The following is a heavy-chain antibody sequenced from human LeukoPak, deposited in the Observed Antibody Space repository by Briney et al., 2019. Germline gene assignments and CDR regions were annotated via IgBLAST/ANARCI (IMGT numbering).Heavy chain of an antibody. J-gene: IGHJ4*02. CDR3: AREVMDNLRFDY. CDR1: GYTFTSYY. V-gene: IGHV1-46*01. CDR2: INPSGGDT. D-gene: IGHD1-14*01. Sequence: ASVKVSCKASGYTFTSYYMHWVRQAPGQGLEWMGIINPSGGDTSYAQKFQGRLTMTRDTSTNTVYMELTSLRSEDTAVYYCAREVMDNLRFDYWGQGALVTVSS.